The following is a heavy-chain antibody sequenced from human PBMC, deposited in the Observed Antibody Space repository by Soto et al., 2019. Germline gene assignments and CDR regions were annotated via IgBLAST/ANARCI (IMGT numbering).Heavy chain of an antibody. CDR3: ARANLGYCTNGVCPDDY. V-gene: IGHV1-8*01. CDR2: MNPNSGNT. D-gene: IGHD2-8*01. J-gene: IGHJ4*02. Sequence: ASVKVSCKASGYTFTSYDINWVRQATGQGLEWMGWMNPNSGNTGYAQKFQGRVTMTRNTSISTAYMGLSSLRSEDTAVYYCARANLGYCTNGVCPDDYWGQGTLVTVSS. CDR1: GYTFTSYD.